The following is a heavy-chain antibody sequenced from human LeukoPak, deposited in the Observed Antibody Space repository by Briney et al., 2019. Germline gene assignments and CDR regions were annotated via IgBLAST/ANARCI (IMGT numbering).Heavy chain of an antibody. J-gene: IGHJ6*03. CDR1: GGSISSYY. V-gene: IGHV4-59*01. D-gene: IGHD6-6*01. CDR3: ARDWGVGGRPGYMDV. CDR2: MYYSGST. Sequence: SETLSLTCTVSGGSISSYYWSWIRQPPGKGLEWIGYMYYSGSTNYNPSLKSRVTILVDTSKNQVSLKLSSVTAADTAVYFCARDWGVGGRPGYMDVWGKGTTVTVSS.